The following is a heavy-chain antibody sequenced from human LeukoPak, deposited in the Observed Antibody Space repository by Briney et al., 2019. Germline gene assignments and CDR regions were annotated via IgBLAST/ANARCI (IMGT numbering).Heavy chain of an antibody. CDR1: GGSFSGYY. CDR3: ARLAPAVVVPAAIPDPNWFDP. Sequence: PSETLSLTCAVYGGSFSGYYWSWISQPPGKGLEWIGEINHSGSTNYNPSLKSRVTISVDTSKNQFSLKLSSVTAADTAVYYCARLAPAVVVPAAIPDPNWFDPWGQGTLVTVSS. D-gene: IGHD2-2*02. CDR2: INHSGST. J-gene: IGHJ5*02. V-gene: IGHV4-34*01.